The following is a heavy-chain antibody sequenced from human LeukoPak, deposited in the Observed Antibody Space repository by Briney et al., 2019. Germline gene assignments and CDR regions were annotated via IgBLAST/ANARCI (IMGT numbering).Heavy chain of an antibody. CDR3: ATMTTVTTLDV. V-gene: IGHV4-34*01. Sequence: PSETLSLTCAVYGGSFSGYYWSWIRQPPGKGLEWIGEINHSGSTNYNPSLKSRVTISVDTSKNQFSLKLSSVTAADTAVYYCATMTTVTTLDVWGKGTTVTVSS. CDR1: GGSFSGYY. J-gene: IGHJ6*04. D-gene: IGHD4-11*01. CDR2: INHSGST.